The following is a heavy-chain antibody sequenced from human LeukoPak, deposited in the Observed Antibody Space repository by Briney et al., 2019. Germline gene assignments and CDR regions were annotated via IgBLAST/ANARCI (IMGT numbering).Heavy chain of an antibody. Sequence: GGSLRLSCAASGFTFSSYWMSWVRQAPGKGLEWVANIKQDGSEKYYVDSVKGRFTISRDNAKNSLYLQMNSLRGEDTAVYYCARDPRGYCSGGSCYYYYYYYMDVWGKGTTVTISS. V-gene: IGHV3-7*01. J-gene: IGHJ6*03. CDR1: GFTFSSYW. D-gene: IGHD2-15*01. CDR2: IKQDGSEK. CDR3: ARDPRGYCSGGSCYYYYYYYMDV.